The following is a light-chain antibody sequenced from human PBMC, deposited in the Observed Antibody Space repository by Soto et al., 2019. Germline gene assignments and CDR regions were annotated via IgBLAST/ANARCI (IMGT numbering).Light chain of an antibody. CDR1: HNISSTY. CDR3: QHYGSSMYT. J-gene: IGKJ2*01. Sequence: SVLTPSPGTLSLSPGEGATLSCRASHNISSTYLAWYQQKPGQAPRLLIYGASSRATGIPDRFSGSGSGTDFTLTVSRLEPEDFAVFYCQHYGSSMYTFGQGTRLDIK. V-gene: IGKV3-20*01. CDR2: GAS.